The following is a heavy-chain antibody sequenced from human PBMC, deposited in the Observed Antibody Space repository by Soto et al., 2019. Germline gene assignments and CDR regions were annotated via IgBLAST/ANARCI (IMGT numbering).Heavy chain of an antibody. J-gene: IGHJ4*02. CDR1: GYDFTTYG. CDR3: ARGRYGDY. Sequence: QVHLVQSGAEVKNPGASVKVSCKGSGYDFTTYGITWVRQAPGQGLEWMAWISAHNGNTNYAPNLQGRVTVTRDTSTSTAYIELRSLRSDDTAVYCCARGRYGDYWGQGALVTVSS. V-gene: IGHV1-18*01. CDR2: ISAHNGNT. D-gene: IGHD1-1*01.